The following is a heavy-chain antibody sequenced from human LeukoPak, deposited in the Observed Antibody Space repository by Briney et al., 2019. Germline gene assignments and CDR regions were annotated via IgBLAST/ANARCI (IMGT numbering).Heavy chain of an antibody. Sequence: GGSLRLSCAASGFPFSGYAMHWVRQAPGKGLEWVAVMSHDGTNKYYADSVKGRFTISRDNSKNTLYLQMDSLRTEDTAVYYCARHRGPSLHSSGYFDYWGQGTLVTVSS. CDR2: MSHDGTNK. D-gene: IGHD3-22*01. CDR3: ARHRGPSLHSSGYFDY. J-gene: IGHJ4*02. CDR1: GFPFSGYA. V-gene: IGHV3-30-3*01.